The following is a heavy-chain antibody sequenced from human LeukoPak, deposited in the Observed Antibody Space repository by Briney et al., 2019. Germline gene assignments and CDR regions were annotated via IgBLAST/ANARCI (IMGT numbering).Heavy chain of an antibody. D-gene: IGHD1-26*01. CDR1: GFTFDDYG. Sequence: PGGSLRLSCAASGFTFDDYGMSWVRQAPGKGLEWVSGINWNGGSTGYADSVKGRFTISRDNAKNSLYLQMNSLRAEDTALYYCARAYGATLRDAFDIWGQGTMVTVSS. J-gene: IGHJ3*02. CDR3: ARAYGATLRDAFDI. V-gene: IGHV3-20*04. CDR2: INWNGGST.